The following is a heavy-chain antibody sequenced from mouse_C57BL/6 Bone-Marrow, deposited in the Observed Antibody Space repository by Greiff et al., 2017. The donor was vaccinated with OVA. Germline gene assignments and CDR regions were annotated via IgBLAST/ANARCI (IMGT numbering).Heavy chain of an antibody. CDR2: INPNNGGT. CDR3: AREATVVATDWYVDV. Sequence: EVQLQQSGPELVKPGASVKISCKASGYTFTDYYMNWVKQSHGKSLEWIGDINPNNGGTSYNQKFKGKATLTVDKSSSTAYMELRSLTSEDSAVYYCAREATVVATDWYVDVWGTGTTVTVSA. D-gene: IGHD1-1*01. J-gene: IGHJ1*03. V-gene: IGHV1-26*01. CDR1: GYTFTDYY.